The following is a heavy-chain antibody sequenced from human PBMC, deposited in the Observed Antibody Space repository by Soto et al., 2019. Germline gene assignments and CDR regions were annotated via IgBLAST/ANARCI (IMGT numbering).Heavy chain of an antibody. CDR1: GYIFTTYA. J-gene: IGHJ4*02. CDR3: ARNIVGSTQFDF. D-gene: IGHD1-26*01. V-gene: IGHV1-3*01. CDR2: INVGNGDT. Sequence: AASVKVSCKASGYIFTTYAIHWVRQAPGQGLEWMGWINVGNGDTRYSQKFHGRVTITRDTSASTAYLELSSLRSEDTAVYYCARNIVGSTQFDFWGQGTLVTVSS.